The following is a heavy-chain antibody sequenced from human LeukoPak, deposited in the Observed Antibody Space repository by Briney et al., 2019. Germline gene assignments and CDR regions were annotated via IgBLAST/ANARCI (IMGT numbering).Heavy chain of an antibody. CDR2: IIPIFGTA. D-gene: IGHD3-22*01. Sequence: GASVKVSCKASGGTFSSYAISWVRQAPGQGLEWMGGIIPIFGTANYAQKFQGRVTITADESTSTAYMELSSLRSEDTAVYYCARDLGYYDSSGYQSDYWGQGTLATVSS. CDR3: ARDLGYYDSSGYQSDY. V-gene: IGHV1-69*13. CDR1: GGTFSSYA. J-gene: IGHJ4*02.